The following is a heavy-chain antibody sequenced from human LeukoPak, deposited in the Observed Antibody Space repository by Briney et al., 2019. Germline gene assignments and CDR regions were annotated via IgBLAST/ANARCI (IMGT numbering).Heavy chain of an antibody. V-gene: IGHV1-2*02. Sequence: ASVKVSCKASGYTFTGYYMHWVRQAPGQGLEWMGWINPNSGGTNYAQKFQGRVTMTRDTSMSTAYMELSRLRSDDTAVYYCARDLLTYYDFWSGYSDYYGMDVWGQGTTVTVSS. CDR2: INPNSGGT. J-gene: IGHJ6*02. CDR3: ARDLLTYYDFWSGYSDYYGMDV. CDR1: GYTFTGYY. D-gene: IGHD3-3*01.